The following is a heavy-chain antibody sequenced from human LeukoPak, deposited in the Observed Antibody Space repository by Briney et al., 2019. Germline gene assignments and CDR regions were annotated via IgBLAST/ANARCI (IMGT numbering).Heavy chain of an antibody. J-gene: IGHJ4*02. CDR3: ARAQWLVAPFDY. Sequence: PSETLSLTCTVSSGSISSYYWSWIRQPPGKGLEWIGYISNSGSTTYNPSLKSRVTFSLDTSKNQFSLKLSPVTAADTAVYYCARAQWLVAPFDYWGQGTLVTVSS. CDR2: ISNSGST. CDR1: SGSISSYY. D-gene: IGHD6-19*01. V-gene: IGHV4-59*01.